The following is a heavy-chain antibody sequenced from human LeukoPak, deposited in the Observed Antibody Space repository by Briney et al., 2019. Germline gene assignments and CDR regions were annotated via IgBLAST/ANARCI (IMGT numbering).Heavy chain of an antibody. CDR3: AREGNIIRFLND. V-gene: IGHV4-4*07. J-gene: IGHJ4*02. CDR1: GGSISGYY. Sequence: SETLSLTCTVSGGSISGYYWSWIRQPAGKGLEWIGRIYTSGSTNYNPSLKSRVTMSVDTSKNQSSLKLTSVTAADTAVYFCAREGNIIRFLNDWGQGTLVTVSS. D-gene: IGHD3-3*01. CDR2: IYTSGST.